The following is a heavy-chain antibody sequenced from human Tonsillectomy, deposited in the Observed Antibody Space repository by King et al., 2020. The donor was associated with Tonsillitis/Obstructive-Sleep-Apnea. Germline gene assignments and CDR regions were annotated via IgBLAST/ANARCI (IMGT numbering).Heavy chain of an antibody. J-gene: IGHJ3*02. CDR1: GFTFSSYE. V-gene: IGHV3-48*03. CDR2: ISSSGSTI. Sequence: VQLMESGGGLVQPGGSLRLSCAASGFTFSSYEMNWVRQAPGKGLEWVSYISSSGSTIYYADSVKGRFTISRDNAKNSLYLQMNSLRAEDTAVYYCARDLHCSSTSCYERAFDIWGQGTMVTVSS. D-gene: IGHD2-2*01. CDR3: ARDLHCSSTSCYERAFDI.